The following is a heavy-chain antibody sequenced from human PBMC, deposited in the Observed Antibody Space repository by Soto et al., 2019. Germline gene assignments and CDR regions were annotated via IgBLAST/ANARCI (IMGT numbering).Heavy chain of an antibody. D-gene: IGHD1-7*01. J-gene: IGHJ4*02. CDR1: GFTISTHG. Sequence: QAQLVESGGGVVQPGTSLRLSCAASGFTISTHGMHWVRQAPGKGLEWLANIWYDGSNKFYAESVKGRFSISKDNSKNTLYLEMSSLRAEETAVYYCVAATTWNFHFPYWGQGTQVTVSP. CDR2: IWYDGSNK. V-gene: IGHV3-33*03. CDR3: VAATTWNFHFPY.